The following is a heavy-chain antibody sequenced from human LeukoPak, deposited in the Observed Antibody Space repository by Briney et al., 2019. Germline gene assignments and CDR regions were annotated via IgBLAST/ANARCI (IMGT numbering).Heavy chain of an antibody. V-gene: IGHV6-1*01. CDR1: GDSVSSNSAT. D-gene: IGHD6-13*01. CDR3: ASSDSSSWYARQHPTGGY. CDR2: TYYRSKWYN. J-gene: IGHJ4*02. Sequence: SQTLSLTCAISGDSVSSNSATWTWIRQSPSRGLEWLGRTYYRSKWYNDYAVSVKSRVTINPDTSKNQFSLQLNSVTPEDTAVYYCASSDSSSWYARQHPTGGYWGQGTLVTVSS.